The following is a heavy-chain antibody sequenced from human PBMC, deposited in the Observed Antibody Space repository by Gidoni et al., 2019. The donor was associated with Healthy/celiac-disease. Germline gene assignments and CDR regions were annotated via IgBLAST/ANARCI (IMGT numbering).Heavy chain of an antibody. V-gene: IGHV2-70*01. D-gene: IGHD5-18*01. Sequence: QVTLRESGPALVKPTQTLTLTCTFPGFSLRTSGMCVSWIRQPPGKALEWLALIDWDDDKYYSTSLKTRLTISKDTSKNQVVLTMTNMDPVDTATYYCARIRRGYSYGQPFDYWGQGTLVTVSS. CDR1: GFSLRTSGMC. J-gene: IGHJ4*02. CDR2: IDWDDDK. CDR3: ARIRRGYSYGQPFDY.